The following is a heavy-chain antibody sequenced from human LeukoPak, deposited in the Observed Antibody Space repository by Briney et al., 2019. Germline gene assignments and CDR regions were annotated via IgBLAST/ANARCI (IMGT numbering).Heavy chain of an antibody. J-gene: IGHJ4*02. V-gene: IGHV3-53*01. D-gene: IGHD6-19*01. CDR2: IYSGGAI. CDR1: GFTVSSNY. CDR3: ARGHSSGNPDPFDY. Sequence: PGGSLRLSCAASGFTVSSNYMSWVRQAPGKGLEWVSVIYSGGAIHYADFVKGRFTISRDNSKNTLYLQMNSLRAEDTAMYYCARGHSSGNPDPFDYWGQGTLVTVSS.